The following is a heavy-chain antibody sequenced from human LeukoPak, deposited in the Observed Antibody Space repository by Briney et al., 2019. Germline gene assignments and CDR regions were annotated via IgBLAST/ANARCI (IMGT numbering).Heavy chain of an antibody. CDR2: ISISVGFI. V-gene: IGHV3-21*01. D-gene: IGHD2-2*01. CDR1: GFTFSTYS. CDR3: AKDRGTSLWYFDL. J-gene: IGHJ2*01. Sequence: GGSLRLSCAASGFTFSTYSMNWVRQAPGKGLEGVSSISISVGFISYADSVKGRFTISRDNSKNTLYLQMNSLRAEDTAVYYCAKDRGTSLWYFDLWGRGTLVTVSS.